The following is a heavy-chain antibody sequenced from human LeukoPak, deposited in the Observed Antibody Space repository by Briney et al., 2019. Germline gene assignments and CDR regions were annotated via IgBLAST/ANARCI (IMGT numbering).Heavy chain of an antibody. CDR2: ISSNGGST. CDR1: GFTFSSYA. J-gene: IGHJ4*02. Sequence: GGSLRLSCAASGFTFSSYAMHWVRQAPGKGLEYVSAISSNGGSTYYANSVKGRFTISRDNSKNTLYLQMGSLRAEDMAVYYCASSITIFGVDNFWGQGTLVTVSS. D-gene: IGHD3-3*01. V-gene: IGHV3-64*01. CDR3: ASSITIFGVDNF.